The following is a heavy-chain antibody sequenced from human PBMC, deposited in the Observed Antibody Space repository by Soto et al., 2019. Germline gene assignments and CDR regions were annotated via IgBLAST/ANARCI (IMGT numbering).Heavy chain of an antibody. Sequence: LSLTCTVSGGSISSGDYYWSWIRQPPGKGLEWIGYIYYSGSTYYNPSLKSRVTISVDTSKNQSSQKLSSLTPADEAVYDRAIDIALCYDSMGSLFRWFDAWGQGTMVTVSS. J-gene: IGHJ5*02. CDR2: IYYSGST. V-gene: IGHV4-30-4*01. CDR1: GGSISSGDYY. D-gene: IGHD3-22*01. CDR3: AIDIALCYDSMGSLFRWFDA.